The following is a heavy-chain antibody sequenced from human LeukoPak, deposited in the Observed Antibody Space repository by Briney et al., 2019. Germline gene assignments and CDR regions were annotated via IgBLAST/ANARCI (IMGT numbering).Heavy chain of an antibody. CDR2: ISDSGGST. J-gene: IGHJ5*02. CDR3: AKAGEAAIHNWFDP. V-gene: IGHV3-23*01. Sequence: PGGSLRLSCAASGFTFSKFAVNWVRQAPGKGLEWVSAISDSGGSTYYADSLKGRFTISRENSKNTLYLQMHSLRAEDTAVYYCAKAGEAAIHNWFDPWGQGTLVTVSS. D-gene: IGHD3-10*01. CDR1: GFTFSKFA.